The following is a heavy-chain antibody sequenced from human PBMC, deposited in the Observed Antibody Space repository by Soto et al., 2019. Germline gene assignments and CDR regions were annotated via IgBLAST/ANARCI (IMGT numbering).Heavy chain of an antibody. J-gene: IGHJ5*02. D-gene: IGHD3-10*01. V-gene: IGHV4-30-4*01. Sequence: QVQLQESGPGLVKPSQTLSLTCTVSGGSISSGDYYWRWIRQPPGKGLEWIGYIYYSGSTYYNPSLKSRVTISVDTSKNQFSLKLSSVTAADTAVYYCARGIYYGSGSYYHNWFDPWGQGTLVTVSS. CDR3: ARGIYYGSGSYYHNWFDP. CDR2: IYYSGST. CDR1: GGSISSGDYY.